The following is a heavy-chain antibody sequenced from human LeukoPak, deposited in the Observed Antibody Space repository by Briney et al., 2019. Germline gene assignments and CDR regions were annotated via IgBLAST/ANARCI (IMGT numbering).Heavy chain of an antibody. CDR2: ISANNGYT. CDR1: GYTFTIYG. Sequence: ASVKLSSKASGYTFTIYGISWVWGAPGQGLGWMGWISANNGYTSYAQKLQGGGPMTTDPSKSPDYMELRSLRSDDTAVYYCVRDTGDSLTGCSTDFVYWGQGTLVTVSS. V-gene: IGHV1-18*01. J-gene: IGHJ4*02. D-gene: IGHD3-9*01. CDR3: VRDTGDSLTGCSTDFVY.